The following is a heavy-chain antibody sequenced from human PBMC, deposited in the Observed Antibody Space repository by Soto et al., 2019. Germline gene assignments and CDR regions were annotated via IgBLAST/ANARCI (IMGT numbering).Heavy chain of an antibody. CDR2: IYNTGST. Sequence: QVQLQESGPGLVKPSETLSLTCTVSGGSISGNYWSWIRQPPGKGLEWIGYIYNTGSTNYNPSLKSRATIPVDASKKQFSLKLSSVTAADTAVYYCARGRYYDSSGYWTGFDPWGQGTLVTVSS. J-gene: IGHJ5*02. CDR1: GGSISGNY. CDR3: ARGRYYDSSGYWTGFDP. D-gene: IGHD3-22*01. V-gene: IGHV4-59*01.